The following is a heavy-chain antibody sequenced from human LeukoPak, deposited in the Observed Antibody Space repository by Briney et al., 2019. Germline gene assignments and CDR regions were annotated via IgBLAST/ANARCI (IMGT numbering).Heavy chain of an antibody. J-gene: IGHJ3*02. Sequence: GGSLRLSCAASGFTFSSYSMNWVRQAPGKGLEWVSYISSSSSTIYYADSVKGRFTISRDNAKNSLYLQMNSLRAEDTAVYYCAKGLLASAFDIWGQGTKVTVSS. CDR3: AKGLLASAFDI. CDR1: GFTFSSYS. V-gene: IGHV3-48*01. CDR2: ISSSSSTI. D-gene: IGHD3-16*01.